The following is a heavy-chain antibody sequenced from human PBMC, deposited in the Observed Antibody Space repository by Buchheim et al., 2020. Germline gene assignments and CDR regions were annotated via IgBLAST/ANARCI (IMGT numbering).Heavy chain of an antibody. J-gene: IGHJ5*02. CDR1: GFSLSTGGMC. V-gene: IGHV2-70*01. CDR3: ARATRAYSWFDP. D-gene: IGHD2-2*01. CDR2: IDWDGEE. Sequence: QVPLRESGPALVKPTQTLTLTCTFSGFSLSTGGMCVSWIRQPPGKALEWLALIDWDGEEYYSKSLRTRLTISKETSKKQVVLTMTNMDPVDTATYYCARATRAYSWFDPWGQGTL.